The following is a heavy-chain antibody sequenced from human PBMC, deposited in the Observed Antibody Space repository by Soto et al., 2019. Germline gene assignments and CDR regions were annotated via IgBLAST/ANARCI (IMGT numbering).Heavy chain of an antibody. V-gene: IGHV1-3*01. D-gene: IGHD3-10*01. J-gene: IGHJ3*02. Sequence: QVQLVQSGAEVKKPGASVKVSCKAYGYTFTSYAMHWVRQAPGQRLEWMGWINAGNGNTKYSQKFQGRVTITRDTAASTAYMELSSLRSEDMAVYYCARGFEGDGGHGAFDIWGQGTMVTVSS. CDR2: INAGNGNT. CDR1: GYTFTSYA. CDR3: ARGFEGDGGHGAFDI.